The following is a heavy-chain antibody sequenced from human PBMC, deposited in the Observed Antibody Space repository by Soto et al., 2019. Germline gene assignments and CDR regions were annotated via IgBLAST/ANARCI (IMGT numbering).Heavy chain of an antibody. CDR3: ARDGAAGNYYYYGMDV. J-gene: IGHJ6*02. CDR2: IIPIFGTA. V-gene: IGHV1-69*13. Sequence: VASVKVSCKASGGTFSSYAIGWVRQAPGQGLEWMGGIIPIFGTANYAQKFQGRVTITADESTSTAYMELSSLRSEDTAVYYCARDGAAGNYYYYGMDVWGQGTTVTVSS. D-gene: IGHD6-13*01. CDR1: GGTFSSYA.